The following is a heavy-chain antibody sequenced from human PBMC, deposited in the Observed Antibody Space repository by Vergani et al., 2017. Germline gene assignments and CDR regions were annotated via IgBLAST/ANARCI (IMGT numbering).Heavy chain of an antibody. CDR1: GFTFRSYA. Sequence: EVQLLESGGGLVQPGGSLRLSCAASGFTFRSYAMSWVRQAPGKGREWVSAISGSDGNTYYADSVKGMFTISRDNSKNTVYLQMNSLSADYTAVYYCAKVAATVTYYYAVDIWGQGTMVIVSA. D-gene: IGHD5-24*01. CDR3: AKVAATVTYYYAVDI. V-gene: IGHV3-23*01. J-gene: IGHJ3*02. CDR2: ISGSDGNT.